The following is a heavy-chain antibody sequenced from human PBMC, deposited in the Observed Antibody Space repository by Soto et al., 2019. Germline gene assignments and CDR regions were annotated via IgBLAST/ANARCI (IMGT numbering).Heavy chain of an antibody. V-gene: IGHV3-33*01. J-gene: IGHJ1*01. D-gene: IGHD6-13*01. CDR3: ARAGIPAATQVGFFQQ. CDR1: GFTFSNYG. Sequence: GGSLRLSCAASGFTFSNYGMHWVRQAPGKGLEWVAVIWYDGSEEYYADSVKGRFTISRDNSGNTLFLQMNSLRAEDTAVYYCARAGIPAATQVGFFQQWGQGTPVTVSS. CDR2: IWYDGSEE.